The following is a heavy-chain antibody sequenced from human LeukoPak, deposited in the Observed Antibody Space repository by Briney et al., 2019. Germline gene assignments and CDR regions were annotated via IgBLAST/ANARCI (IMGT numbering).Heavy chain of an antibody. V-gene: IGHV1-2*04. Sequence: ASVKVPCKASGYTFTGYYMHWVRQAPGQGLEWMGRINPNSGGTNYAQKFQGWVTMTRDTSISTAYMELGRLRSDDTAVYYCARGYYYGSGHYGMDVWGQGTTVTVSS. CDR3: ARGYYYGSGHYGMDV. D-gene: IGHD3-10*01. CDR1: GYTFTGYY. J-gene: IGHJ6*02. CDR2: INPNSGGT.